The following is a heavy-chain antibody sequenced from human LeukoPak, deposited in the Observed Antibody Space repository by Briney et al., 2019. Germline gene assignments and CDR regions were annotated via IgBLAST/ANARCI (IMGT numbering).Heavy chain of an antibody. CDR2: IYSGGST. CDR3: AGAEGLAAAGAFDY. D-gene: IGHD6-13*01. V-gene: IGHV3-53*01. J-gene: IGHJ4*02. Sequence: GGSLRLSCAASGFTVSSNYMSWVRQAPGKGLEWVSVIYSGGSTYYADSVKGRFTISRDNSKNTLYLQMNSLRAEDTAVYYCAGAEGLAAAGAFDYWGQGTLVTVSS. CDR1: GFTVSSNY.